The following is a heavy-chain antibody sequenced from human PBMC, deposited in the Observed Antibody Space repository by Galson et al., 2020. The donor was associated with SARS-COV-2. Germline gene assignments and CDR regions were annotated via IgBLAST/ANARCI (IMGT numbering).Heavy chain of an antibody. V-gene: IGHV3-33*01. CDR1: GFTFSRYG. D-gene: IGHD1-26*01. CDR2: IWYDGSNK. Sequence: GGSLRLSCAASGFTFSRYGMHWVRQAPGKGLEWVAVIWYDGSNKYYADSVKGRFTISRDSSKNTLYLQMNSLRAEDTAVYYCARDSGLGRACDIGGQGTMVTVSS. CDR3: ARDSGLGRACDI. J-gene: IGHJ3*02.